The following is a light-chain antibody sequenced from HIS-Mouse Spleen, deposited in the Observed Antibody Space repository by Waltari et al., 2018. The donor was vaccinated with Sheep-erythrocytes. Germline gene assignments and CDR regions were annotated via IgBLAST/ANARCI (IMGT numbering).Light chain of an antibody. CDR1: SSDVGSYNL. CDR2: EGS. J-gene: IGLJ3*02. Sequence: QSALTQPRSVSGSPGQSVTIACTGPSSDVGSYNLVSRYQQHPGKAPKLMIYEGSKRPSGVSNRFSGSKSGNTASLTISGLQAEDEADYYCCSYAGSSTPWVFGGGTKLTVL. V-gene: IGLV2-23*01. CDR3: CSYAGSSTPWV.